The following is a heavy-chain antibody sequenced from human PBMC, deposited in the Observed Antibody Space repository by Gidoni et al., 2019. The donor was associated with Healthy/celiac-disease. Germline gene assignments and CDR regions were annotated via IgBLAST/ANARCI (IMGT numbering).Heavy chain of an antibody. CDR2: ISSSSSTI. CDR1: GFTFSSYS. D-gene: IGHD1-20*01. J-gene: IGHJ3*02. V-gene: IGHV3-48*04. Sequence: EVQLVESGGGLVQPGGSLRLSCAASGFTFSSYSMNWVRQAPGKGLEWVSYISSSSSTIYYADSVKGRFTISRDNAKNSLYLQMNSLRAEDTAVYYCARDRNNWKRNRGAFDIWGQGTMVTVSS. CDR3: ARDRNNWKRNRGAFDI.